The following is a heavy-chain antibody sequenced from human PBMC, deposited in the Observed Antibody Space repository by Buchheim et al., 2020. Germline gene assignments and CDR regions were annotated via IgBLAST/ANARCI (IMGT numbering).Heavy chain of an antibody. CDR2: MYNSGST. Sequence: QVQLQESGSGLVKPSQTLSLTCTVSGDSMERGGFYWNWIRQHPGMGLEFIGYMYNSGSTYFNPSLRSRVTISADMSKNQFSLKLSSVTAADTAVYFCARGTPRYYFDFWGQGTL. V-gene: IGHV4-31*03. CDR1: GDSMERGGFY. J-gene: IGHJ4*02. D-gene: IGHD3-10*01. CDR3: ARGTPRYYFDF.